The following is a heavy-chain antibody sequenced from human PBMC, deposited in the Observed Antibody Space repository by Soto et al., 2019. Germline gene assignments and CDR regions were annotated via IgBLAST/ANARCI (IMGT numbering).Heavy chain of an antibody. CDR1: GVSISSGNW. J-gene: IGHJ4*02. Sequence: SETLSLTCAVSGVSISSGNWWTFFRQTPQRGLEYIGEIFHDGTANYYPSFERRVAISVDTSKNQFSLKLTSVTAADTAIYFCARLVYDTRLNYMYFDFWGQGALVTVSS. V-gene: IGHV4-4*02. CDR2: IFHDGTA. CDR3: ARLVYDTRLNYMYFDF. D-gene: IGHD2-8*01.